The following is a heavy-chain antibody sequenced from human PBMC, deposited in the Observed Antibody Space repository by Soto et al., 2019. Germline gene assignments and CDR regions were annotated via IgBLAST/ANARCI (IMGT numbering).Heavy chain of an antibody. CDR3: ARDRVEIVGIAARGAGGYFDC. Sequence: QVQLQESGPGLVKPSQTLSLTCPVSGGSLSSGGYYWSWIRQHPGKGLEWIGYIYYSGSTYYNPSLKSRVTISVDTSKTQFSLKMSSVTAADTAVYYCARDRVEIVGIAARGAGGYFDCWGQGTLVTVSS. D-gene: IGHD6-6*01. CDR1: GGSLSSGGYY. V-gene: IGHV4-31*03. J-gene: IGHJ4*02. CDR2: IYYSGST.